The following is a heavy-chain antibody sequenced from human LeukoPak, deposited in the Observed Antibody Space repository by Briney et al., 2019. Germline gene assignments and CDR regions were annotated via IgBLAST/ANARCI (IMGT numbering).Heavy chain of an antibody. CDR3: AREGSTSFNWFDP. D-gene: IGHD2-2*01. Sequence: ASVKVSCKTSGYTFAGYGISWVRQAPGQGLEWMGWISGYNGNTKYAQKFQGRVTMTTDTSTSTAYMELRSLRYDDTAVYYCAREGSTSFNWFDPWGQGTLVTVSS. V-gene: IGHV1-18*01. CDR2: ISGYNGNT. CDR1: GYTFAGYG. J-gene: IGHJ5*02.